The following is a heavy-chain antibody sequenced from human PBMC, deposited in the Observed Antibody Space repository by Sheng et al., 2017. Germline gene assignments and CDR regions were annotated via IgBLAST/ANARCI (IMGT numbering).Heavy chain of an antibody. Sequence: EVQLVESGGGLVQPGGSLRLSCAASGFTFSSYEMNWVRQAPGKGLEWVSYISSSGSTIYYADSVKGRFTISRDNAKNSLYLQMNSLRAEDTAVYYCARDLVVVPAAIQAGDWFDPWGQGTLVTV. CDR1: GFTFSSYE. CDR2: ISSSGSTI. J-gene: IGHJ5*02. V-gene: IGHV3-48*03. CDR3: ARDLVVVPAAIQAGDWFDP. D-gene: IGHD2-2*01.